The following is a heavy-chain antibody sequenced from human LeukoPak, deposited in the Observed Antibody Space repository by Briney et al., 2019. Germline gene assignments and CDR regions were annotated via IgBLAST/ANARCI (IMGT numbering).Heavy chain of an antibody. J-gene: IGHJ4*02. Sequence: SETLSLTCTVSGYSINSGYFWGWVRQPPGKGPEWIGSIFHSGSVYYNPSLRSRVTISVDTSKNQVSLKVTSVTAADTALYYCARVVASTSIDSWGQGILVAVSS. D-gene: IGHD2-15*01. CDR1: GYSINSGYF. CDR3: ARVVASTSIDS. V-gene: IGHV4-38-2*02. CDR2: IFHSGSV.